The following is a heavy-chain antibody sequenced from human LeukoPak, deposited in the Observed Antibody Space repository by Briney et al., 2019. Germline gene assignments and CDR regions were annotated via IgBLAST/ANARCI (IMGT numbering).Heavy chain of an antibody. Sequence: SETLSLTCIVSGGSISSSSYYWVWIRQPPGKGLEWIGSIYYSGSTYYNPSLKSRVTISVDTSKNQFSLKLSSVTAADTAVYYCARLQGIAAAGGYWGQGTLVTVSS. CDR2: IYYSGST. V-gene: IGHV4-39*01. CDR1: GGSISSSSYY. J-gene: IGHJ4*02. CDR3: ARLQGIAAAGGY. D-gene: IGHD6-13*01.